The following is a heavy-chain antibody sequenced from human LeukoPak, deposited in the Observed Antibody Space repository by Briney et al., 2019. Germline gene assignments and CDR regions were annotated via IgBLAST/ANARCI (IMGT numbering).Heavy chain of an antibody. V-gene: IGHV3-21*01. Sequence: GGSLRLSCAASGFTFNTYSMNWVRQAPGKGLEWVSSISSWNYFIYYADSVKGRLTISRDNAKNEVYLQMNSLRAEDTAVYYCVRDGGVDRLGVAVTDGFDPWGQGTLVTVSS. J-gene: IGHJ5*02. D-gene: IGHD6-19*01. CDR1: GFTFNTYS. CDR3: VRDGGVDRLGVAVTDGFDP. CDR2: ISSWNYFI.